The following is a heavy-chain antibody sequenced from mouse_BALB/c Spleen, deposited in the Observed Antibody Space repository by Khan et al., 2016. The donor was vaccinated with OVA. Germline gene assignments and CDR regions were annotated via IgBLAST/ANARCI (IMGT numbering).Heavy chain of an antibody. D-gene: IGHD1-2*01. J-gene: IGHJ4*01. Sequence: EVELVESGGDLVKPGGSLKLFCAASGFTFSSYGMSWVRQTPDKRLEWVATISSGGHYTYFPDSLRGRFAISRDNAKNTLYLQMSSLKSEDKAMYYCGITITTAKGDYYAMDYWGQGTSVTVSS. V-gene: IGHV5-6*01. CDR3: GITITTAKGDYYAMDY. CDR1: GFTFSSYG. CDR2: ISSGGHYT.